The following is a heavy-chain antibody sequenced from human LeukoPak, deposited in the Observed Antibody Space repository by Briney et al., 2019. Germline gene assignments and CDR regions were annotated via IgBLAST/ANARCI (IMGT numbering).Heavy chain of an antibody. J-gene: IGHJ4*02. CDR2: INPDGNKK. V-gene: IGHV3-7*01. D-gene: IGHD5-18*01. CDR3: ARDLAYSRLDY. Sequence: WVASINPDGNKKYSADSVKGRFTISRDNAENSLYLQMNSLRVEDTAFYYCARDLAYSRLDYWGQGMLVTVSS.